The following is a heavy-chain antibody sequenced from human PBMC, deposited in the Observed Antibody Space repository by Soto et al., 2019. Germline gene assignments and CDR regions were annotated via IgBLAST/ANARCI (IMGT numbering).Heavy chain of an antibody. J-gene: IGHJ6*02. Sequence: QVQLVESGGGVVQPGRSLRLSCAASGFTFSSYAMHWVRQAPGKGLEWVAVISYDGSNKYYADSVKGRFTISRDNSKNTLYLQMTSLRAEDTAVYYCARDGPYYDFGSGYYSLYYYGMDVWGQGTTVTVSS. V-gene: IGHV3-30-3*01. CDR2: ISYDGSNK. D-gene: IGHD3-3*01. CDR3: ARDGPYYDFGSGYYSLYYYGMDV. CDR1: GFTFSSYA.